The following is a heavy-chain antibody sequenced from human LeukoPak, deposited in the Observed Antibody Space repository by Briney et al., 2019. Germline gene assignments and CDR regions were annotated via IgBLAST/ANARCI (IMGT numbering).Heavy chain of an antibody. Sequence: PGGSLRLSCAASGFTFSNYWMNWVRQAPGKGLVWVSHINSDGSSTTYADSVKGRFTISRDNARNTLYLQMDSLRAEDTAVYYSAREKIEYYDRSAYYYGFDYWGQGTLVTVSS. V-gene: IGHV3-74*01. D-gene: IGHD3-22*01. CDR2: INSDGSST. CDR3: AREKIEYYDRSAYYYGFDY. CDR1: GFTFSNYW. J-gene: IGHJ4*02.